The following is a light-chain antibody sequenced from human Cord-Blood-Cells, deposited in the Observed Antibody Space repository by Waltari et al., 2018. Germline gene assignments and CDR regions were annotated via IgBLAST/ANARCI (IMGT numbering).Light chain of an antibody. CDR1: SSDVGGYNY. Sequence: QSALTQPASVSGSPGQSITISCTGTSSDVGGYNYVSWYQQHPGKAPKLIIYDVSNRPSGVPSRISGPKSVTTASLTISGLQAEDAADYYCRSYTSSSTLVFGGGTKLTVL. CDR3: RSYTSSSTLV. J-gene: IGLJ2*01. CDR2: DVS. V-gene: IGLV2-14*01.